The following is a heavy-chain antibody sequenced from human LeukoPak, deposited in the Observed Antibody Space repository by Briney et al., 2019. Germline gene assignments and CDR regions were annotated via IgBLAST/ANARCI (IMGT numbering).Heavy chain of an antibody. CDR1: GFSVSSDY. CDR3: ARDKNGLPRFAP. J-gene: IGHJ5*02. D-gene: IGHD2-21*01. V-gene: IGHV3-66*01. Sequence: PGGSLRLSCAASGFSVSSDYINWVRQAPGKGLEWVSVIYTGGSTYYADSVKGRFTISRDKSKNTVYLQINSLRVEDTAVYYCARDKNGLPRFAPWGQGTLVTVSS. CDR2: IYTGGST.